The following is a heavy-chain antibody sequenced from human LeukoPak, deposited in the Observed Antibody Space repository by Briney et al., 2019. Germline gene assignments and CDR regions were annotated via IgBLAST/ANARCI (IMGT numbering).Heavy chain of an antibody. Sequence: SGTLSLTCTVSNGSISSCYWSWIRQPAGKGLEWIGRIHASGSTNYNPSLKSRVTMSVDTPKNQFSLKLSSVTAADTAIYFCARGDRAVAGAWGWFDPWGQGTLVTVSS. D-gene: IGHD6-19*01. CDR2: IHASGST. V-gene: IGHV4-4*07. CDR1: NGSISSCY. CDR3: ARGDRAVAGAWGWFDP. J-gene: IGHJ5*02.